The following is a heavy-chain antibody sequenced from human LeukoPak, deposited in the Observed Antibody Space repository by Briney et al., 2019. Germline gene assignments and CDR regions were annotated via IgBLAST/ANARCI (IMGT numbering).Heavy chain of an antibody. D-gene: IGHD1-26*01. J-gene: IGHJ3*02. V-gene: IGHV3-53*01. CDR2: IYSDGST. CDR3: ARDLREHGVFDI. Sequence: PGGSLRLSCAASGFTVSSNYMSWVRQAPGKGLEWVSEIYSDGSTYYAASVKGRFSISRDNSKNTVCLQMNRLRAEDTAVYYCARDLREHGVFDIWGQGTMVTVSS. CDR1: GFTVSSNY.